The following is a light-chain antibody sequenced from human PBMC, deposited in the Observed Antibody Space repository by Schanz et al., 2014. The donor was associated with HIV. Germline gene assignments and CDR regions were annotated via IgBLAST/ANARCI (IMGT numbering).Light chain of an antibody. J-gene: IGLJ3*02. CDR3: ATWDDSLNAWV. V-gene: IGLV1-44*01. CDR2: NTY. Sequence: QLVLTQPPSASGTPGQRVTISCSGSSSNFRSNAVNWYQQLPGTAPRLLIYNTYHRPSGVPDRFSGSESGTSASLAISGLQSEDEADYYCATWDDSLNAWVFGGGTKLTVL. CDR1: SSNFRSNA.